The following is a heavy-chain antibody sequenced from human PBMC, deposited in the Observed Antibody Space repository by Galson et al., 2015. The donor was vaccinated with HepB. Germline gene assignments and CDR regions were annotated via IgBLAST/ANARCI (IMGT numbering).Heavy chain of an antibody. V-gene: IGHV3-53*01. CDR3: ARQRGGGAFDI. CDR2: IYSGGST. D-gene: IGHD2-15*01. Sequence: SLRLSCAASGFTVSSNYMSWVRQAPGKGLEWVSVIYSGGSTYYADPVKGRFTISRDNSKHTLYLQMNSLRAEGTAVYYCARQRGGGAFDIWGQGTMVTVSS. CDR1: GFTVSSNY. J-gene: IGHJ3*02.